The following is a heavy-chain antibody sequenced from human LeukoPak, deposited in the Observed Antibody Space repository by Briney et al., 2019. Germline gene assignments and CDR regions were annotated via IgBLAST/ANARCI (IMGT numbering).Heavy chain of an antibody. CDR2: ISGSGNRK. CDR3: AKDRWLRSASTFDY. Sequence: GGSLRLSCAASGCTFSNYVMGWVRQAPGRGLEWIASISGSGNRKFYADPMKGRFTVSRDISKNTLYLQMNSLSAEDTAVYYCAKDRWLRSASTFDYWGQGTLVTVSS. J-gene: IGHJ4*02. CDR1: GCTFSNYV. D-gene: IGHD5-12*01. V-gene: IGHV3-23*01.